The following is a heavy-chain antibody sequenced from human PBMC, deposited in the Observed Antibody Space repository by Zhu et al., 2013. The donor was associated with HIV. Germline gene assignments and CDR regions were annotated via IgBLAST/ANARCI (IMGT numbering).Heavy chain of an antibody. CDR1: GYTFAGYY. Sequence: QVQLVQSGAEVKKPGASVKVSCKASGYTFAGYYIHWVRQAPGQGLEWMGWINPNSGGTNYAQKLQGRVTMTTDTSTSTAYMELRSLRSDDTAVYYCARGLVPEYYFDYWGQGTLVTVSS. J-gene: IGHJ4*02. CDR2: INPNSGGT. D-gene: IGHD6-19*01. V-gene: IGHV1-2*02. CDR3: ARGLVPEYYFDY.